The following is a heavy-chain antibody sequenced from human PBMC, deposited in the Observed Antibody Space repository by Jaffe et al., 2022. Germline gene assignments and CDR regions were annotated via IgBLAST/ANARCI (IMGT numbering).Heavy chain of an antibody. Sequence: QVQLVESGGGVVQPGRSLRLSCAASGFTFSSYGMHWVRQAPGKGLEWVAVISYDGSNKYYADSVKGRFTISRDNSKNTLYLQMNSLRAEDTAVYYCAKDSGVTAILLAAEYFQHWGQGTLVTVSS. D-gene: IGHD2-21*02. J-gene: IGHJ1*01. CDR1: GFTFSSYG. CDR2: ISYDGSNK. CDR3: AKDSGVTAILLAAEYFQH. V-gene: IGHV3-30*18.